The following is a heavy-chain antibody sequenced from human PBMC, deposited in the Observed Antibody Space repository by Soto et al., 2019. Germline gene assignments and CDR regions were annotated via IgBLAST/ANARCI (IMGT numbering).Heavy chain of an antibody. D-gene: IGHD1-1*01. Sequence: GGSLRLSXAASGFTFSMYWMRWVRQVPGKGPEWVSRINDDGISTNYADSVKGRSTISRDNAKNTLYLQMNALRVEDTAVYYCTRGPRSTSTGTGAFWGQGTLVTVSS. CDR3: TRGPRSTSTGTGAF. CDR2: INDDGIST. CDR1: GFTFSMYW. J-gene: IGHJ4*02. V-gene: IGHV3-74*01.